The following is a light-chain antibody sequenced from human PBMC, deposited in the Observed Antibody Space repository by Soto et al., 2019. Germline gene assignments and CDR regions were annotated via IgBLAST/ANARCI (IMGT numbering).Light chain of an antibody. J-gene: IGKJ3*01. CDR2: KAS. CDR3: QQYHSYPFS. CDR1: QSITNW. Sequence: DIRMTQSPSTLSASVGDRLSITCRASQSITNWLAWYQQKPGKAPKLLIYKASSLQSEVPSRFSGSASGPEFILTISSLQPDDFATYYCQQYHSYPFSFGPGTKVDIK. V-gene: IGKV1-5*03.